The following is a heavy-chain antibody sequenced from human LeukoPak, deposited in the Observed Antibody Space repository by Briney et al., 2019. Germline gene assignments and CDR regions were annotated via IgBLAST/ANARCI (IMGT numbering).Heavy chain of an antibody. CDR3: AIYCVYAFDI. J-gene: IGHJ3*02. D-gene: IGHD2-15*01. Sequence: GGSLRLSCAASGFTFSSYDMHWVRQATGKGLEWVSAIGSGGDTYYAGSVKGRFTISRENAKNTLYLQMNSLRAGDTAVYYCAIYCVYAFDIWGQGTMVTVSS. V-gene: IGHV3-13*01. CDR2: IGSGGDT. CDR1: GFTFSSYD.